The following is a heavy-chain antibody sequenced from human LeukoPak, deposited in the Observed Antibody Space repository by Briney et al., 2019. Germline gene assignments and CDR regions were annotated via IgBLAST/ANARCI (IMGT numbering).Heavy chain of an antibody. CDR3: AREVGAVAGIYYYYYMDV. D-gene: IGHD6-19*01. J-gene: IGHJ6*03. CDR2: ISWNSGSI. V-gene: IGHV3-9*01. Sequence: GGSLRLSCAASGFTFDDYAMHWVRQAPGRGLEWVSGISWNSGSIGYADSVKGRFTISRDNAKNSLYLQMNSLRSEDTAVYYCAREVGAVAGIYYYYYMDVWGKGTTVTISS. CDR1: GFTFDDYA.